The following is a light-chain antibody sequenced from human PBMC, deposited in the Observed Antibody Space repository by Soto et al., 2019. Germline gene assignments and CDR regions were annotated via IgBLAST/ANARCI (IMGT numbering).Light chain of an antibody. J-gene: IGLJ2*01. CDR3: QSYDSSLRGVV. CDR1: SSNIGAGYD. Sequence: QPVLTQPPSVSGAPGQRVTISRTGSSSNIGAGYDVHWYQQLPGTAPKLLIYGNSNRPSGVPDRFSGSKSGTSASLAITGLQAEDEADYYCQSYDSSLRGVVFGGGTKLTVL. CDR2: GNS. V-gene: IGLV1-40*01.